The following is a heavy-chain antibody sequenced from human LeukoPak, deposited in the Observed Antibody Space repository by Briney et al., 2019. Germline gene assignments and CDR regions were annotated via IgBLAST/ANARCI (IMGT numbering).Heavy chain of an antibody. V-gene: IGHV1-46*01. J-gene: IGHJ6*02. CDR2: INPSGGST. CDR1: GYTFTSYY. CDR3: ATTVTRYYGMDV. D-gene: IGHD4-17*01. Sequence: ASVKVSCKASGYTFTSYYMHWVRQAPGQGLEWMGIINPSGGSTSYAQKFQGRVTMTRDTSTSTVYMELSSLGSEDTAVYYCATTVTRYYGMDVWGQGTTVTVSS.